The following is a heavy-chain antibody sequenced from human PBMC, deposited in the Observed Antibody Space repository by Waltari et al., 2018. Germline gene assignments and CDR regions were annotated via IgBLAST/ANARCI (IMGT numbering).Heavy chain of an antibody. CDR3: ARHVARYGDLLYFDH. CDR2: IFPGYSEGFPGYTDT. Sequence: EVQLVQSGAEVKKSGESLKISCKASGYTFTSYWVAWVRQMPGKGLEWVGSIFPGYSEGFPGYTDTRYSPSFQGLVTISVDKSINTAYLQWGSLKASDSAFYFCARHVARYGDLLYFDHWGQGSLVTVSS. J-gene: IGHJ4*02. D-gene: IGHD4-17*01. CDR1: GYTFTSYW. V-gene: IGHV5-51*01.